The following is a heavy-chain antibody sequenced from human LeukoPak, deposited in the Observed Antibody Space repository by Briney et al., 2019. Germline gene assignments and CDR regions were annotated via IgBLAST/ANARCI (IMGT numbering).Heavy chain of an antibody. CDR3: ARLGYCSSTSCRYDAFDI. Sequence: GGSLRLSCAASGFTFSDYYMSWIRQAPGKGLEWVSYISSSGSTIYYADSVKGRFTISRDNAKSSLYLQMNSLRAEDTAVYYCARLGYCSSTSCRYDAFDIWGQGTMVTVSS. J-gene: IGHJ3*02. CDR1: GFTFSDYY. D-gene: IGHD2-2*01. CDR2: ISSSGSTI. V-gene: IGHV3-11*04.